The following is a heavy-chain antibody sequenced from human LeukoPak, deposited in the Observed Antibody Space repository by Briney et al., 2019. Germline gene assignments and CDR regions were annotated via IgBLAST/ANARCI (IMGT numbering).Heavy chain of an antibody. CDR2: ISGSGGST. J-gene: IGHJ3*02. CDR3: AKDILKLRFLEWFTTFDI. D-gene: IGHD3-3*01. Sequence: QAGGSLRLSCAASGFTFSSYAMSWVRQAPGKGLEWVSAISGSGGSTYYADSVKGRFTISRDNSKNTLYLQMNSLRAEDTAVYYCAKDILKLRFLEWFTTFDIWGQGTMVTVS. CDR1: GFTFSSYA. V-gene: IGHV3-23*01.